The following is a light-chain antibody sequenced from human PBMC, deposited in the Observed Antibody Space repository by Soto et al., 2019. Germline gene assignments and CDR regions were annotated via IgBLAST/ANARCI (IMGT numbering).Light chain of an antibody. V-gene: IGLV2-14*01. Sequence: QSVLTQPASVSGSPGQSITISCTGTSSDVGGYNFVAWYQQHPGKAPKLIIYEVSSRPSGVSYRFSGSKSGNTASLTISGLQAEDEADYYCSSYTSSVTLVFGGGTKVTVL. J-gene: IGLJ2*01. CDR2: EVS. CDR1: SSDVGGYNF. CDR3: SSYTSSVTLV.